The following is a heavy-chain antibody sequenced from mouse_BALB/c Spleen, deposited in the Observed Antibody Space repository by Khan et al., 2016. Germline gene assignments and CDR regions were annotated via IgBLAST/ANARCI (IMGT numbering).Heavy chain of an antibody. CDR3: ARNGDRYERSGFAY. CDR2: ISYSGST. CDR1: GYSITSDYA. Sequence: EVQLQESGPGLVKPSQSLSLTCTVTGYSITSDYAWNWIRQFPGNKLEWMGYISYSGSTSYNPPIKSRISITRYTSKNQYYLQLNSVTTEDTATYYCARNGDRYERSGFAYWGQGTLVTVSA. J-gene: IGHJ3*01. D-gene: IGHD2-14*01. V-gene: IGHV3-2*02.